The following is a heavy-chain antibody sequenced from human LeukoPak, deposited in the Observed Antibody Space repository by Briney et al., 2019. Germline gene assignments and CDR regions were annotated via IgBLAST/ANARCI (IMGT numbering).Heavy chain of an antibody. Sequence: PGGSLRLSCAASGFTFSSYWMSWVRQAPGKGLEWLANIKQDGSEKYYVDSVKGRFTISRDNAKNSLYLQMSSLRSEDTAVYYCASRDGFGEFGADWDYYYYMDVWGKGTTVTVSS. J-gene: IGHJ6*03. D-gene: IGHD3-10*01. CDR2: IKQDGSEK. CDR3: ASRDGFGEFGADWDYYYYMDV. V-gene: IGHV3-7*03. CDR1: GFTFSSYW.